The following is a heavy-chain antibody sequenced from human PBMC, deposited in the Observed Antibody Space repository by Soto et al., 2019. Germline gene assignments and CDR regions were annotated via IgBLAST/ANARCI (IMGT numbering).Heavy chain of an antibody. V-gene: IGHV3-30*18. CDR3: AKDLVVLVTPYYGMDV. Sequence: GGSLRLSCAASGFTFSSYAMHWVRQAPGKGLEWVAAISYDGGNKYYPDSLKGRFTISRDNSKTTLYLQMNSLRAEDTAVYYCAKDLVVLVTPYYGMDVWGQGTTVTVFS. D-gene: IGHD3-22*01. J-gene: IGHJ6*02. CDR2: ISYDGGNK. CDR1: GFTFSSYA.